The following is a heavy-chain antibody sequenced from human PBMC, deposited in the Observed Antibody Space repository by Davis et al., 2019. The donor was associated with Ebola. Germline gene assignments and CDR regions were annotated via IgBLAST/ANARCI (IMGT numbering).Heavy chain of an antibody. V-gene: IGHV3-73*01. D-gene: IGHD1-26*01. CDR2: IRSKANSYAT. J-gene: IGHJ4*02. CDR3: TLASGYVDY. CDR1: GFTFSSYA. Sequence: GGSLRLSCAASGFTFSSYAMHWVRQASGKGLEWVGRIRSKANSYATAYAASVKGRFTISRDDSKNTAYLQMNSLKTEDTAVYYCTLASGYVDYWGQGTLVTVSS.